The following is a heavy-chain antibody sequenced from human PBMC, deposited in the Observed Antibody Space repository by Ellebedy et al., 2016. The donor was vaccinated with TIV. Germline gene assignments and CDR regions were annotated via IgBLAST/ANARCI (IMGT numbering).Heavy chain of an antibody. D-gene: IGHD3-3*01. V-gene: IGHV4-34*01. CDR2: INHSGST. J-gene: IGHJ4*02. CDR1: GGSINSYY. Sequence: MPSETLSLTCTVSGGSINSYYWSWIRQPPGKGLEWIGEINHSGSTNYNPSLKSRVTISVDTSKNQFSLKLSSVTAADTAVYYCASTDHLESYYFDYWGQGTLVTVSS. CDR3: ASTDHLESYYFDY.